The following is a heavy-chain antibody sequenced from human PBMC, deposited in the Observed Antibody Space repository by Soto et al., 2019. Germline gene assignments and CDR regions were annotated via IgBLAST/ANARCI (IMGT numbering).Heavy chain of an antibody. Sequence: EVQLVESGGGLVQPGGSLRLSCAASGFTFSSYDMHWVRQATGKGLEWVSAIGTAGDTYYPGSVKGRFTISRENAKNSLYLQMNSLRAGDTAVYHCAREGRGFGELFYYGAFDIWGQGTMVTVSS. D-gene: IGHD3-10*01. CDR3: AREGRGFGELFYYGAFDI. CDR1: GFTFSSYD. CDR2: IGTAGDT. V-gene: IGHV3-13*01. J-gene: IGHJ3*02.